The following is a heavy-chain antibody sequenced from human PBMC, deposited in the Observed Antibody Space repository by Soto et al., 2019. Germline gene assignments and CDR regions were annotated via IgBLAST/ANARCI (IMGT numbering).Heavy chain of an antibody. D-gene: IGHD3-10*01. CDR3: ARGEGPLWFGDPAPDY. V-gene: IGHV1-46*03. J-gene: IGHJ4*02. CDR1: GYTFTSYY. CDR2: INPSGGST. Sequence: ASVKVSCKASGYTFTSYYMHWVRQAPGQGLEWMGIINPSGGSTNYAQKFQGRVTMTRDTSTSTVYMELSSLRSEDTAVYYCARGEGPLWFGDPAPDYWGQGTLVTVSS.